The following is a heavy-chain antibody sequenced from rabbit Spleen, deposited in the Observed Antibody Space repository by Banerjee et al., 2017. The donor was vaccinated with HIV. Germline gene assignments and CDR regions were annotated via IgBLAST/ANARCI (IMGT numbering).Heavy chain of an antibody. CDR1: GFSFSSTYW. CDR3: ARDPNYASGHYIYSF. V-gene: IGHV1S45*01. D-gene: IGHD1-1*01. CDR2: IWTGSTSIT. J-gene: IGHJ3*01. Sequence: QEQLEESGGDLVKPEGSLTLTCTPSGFSFSSTYWMCWVRQAPGKGLEWIGTIWTGSTSITWYASWALGRFTISKTSSTTVTLQLDSLTAADTATYFCARDPNYASGHYIYSFWGQGTLVTVS.